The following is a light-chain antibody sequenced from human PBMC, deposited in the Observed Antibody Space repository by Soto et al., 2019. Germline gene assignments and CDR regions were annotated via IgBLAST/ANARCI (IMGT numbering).Light chain of an antibody. CDR2: DVS. CDR3: SSYTSSSTPLI. V-gene: IGLV2-14*03. CDR1: SSDVGGYNF. J-gene: IGLJ1*01. Sequence: QPASVSGSPGQSFTISCTGTSSDVGGYNFVSWYQQHPGKAPKLMIYDVSNRPSGVSNRFSGSKSGNTASLTISGLQAEDEADYYCSSYTSSSTPLIFGTGTKLTVL.